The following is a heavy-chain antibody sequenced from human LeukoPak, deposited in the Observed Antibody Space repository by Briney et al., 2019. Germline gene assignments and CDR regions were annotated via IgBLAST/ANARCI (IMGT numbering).Heavy chain of an antibody. Sequence: PGGSLRLSCAASGFTFSDHYMSWFRLSPGKGLEWLSYITSSGTTTDYADSVKGRFTISRDNAKNSMYLQMSSLRPEDTAVYYCARDPDYGDPEWGQGTLVTVSS. CDR1: GFTFSDHY. J-gene: IGHJ4*02. V-gene: IGHV3-11*01. CDR3: ARDPDYGDPE. D-gene: IGHD4-17*01. CDR2: ITSSGTTT.